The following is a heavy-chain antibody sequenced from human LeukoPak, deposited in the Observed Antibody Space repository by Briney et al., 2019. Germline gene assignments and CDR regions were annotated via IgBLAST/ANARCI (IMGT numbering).Heavy chain of an antibody. CDR3: AKDLGGYYYDSSGPVDFDY. CDR2: ISYDGSNK. CDR1: RFTFSSYA. J-gene: IGHJ4*02. D-gene: IGHD3-22*01. Sequence: TGGSLRLSCAASRFTFSSYAMHWVRQAPGKGLEWVALISYDGSNKYYADSVKGRFTISRDNSKNTLYLQMNSLRAEDTAVYYCAKDLGGYYYDSSGPVDFDYWGQGTLVTVSS. V-gene: IGHV3-30-3*01.